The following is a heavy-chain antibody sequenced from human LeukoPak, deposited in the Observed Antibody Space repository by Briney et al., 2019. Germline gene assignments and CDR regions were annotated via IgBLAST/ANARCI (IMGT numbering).Heavy chain of an antibody. J-gene: IGHJ4*02. Sequence: PSETLSLTCTVSGGSISGSSYYWGWIRQPPGKGLEWFGSIYYSGSTYYNPSLKSRVTISVDTSKNQFSLKLSSVTAADTAVYYCASNKGSGYDFDYWGQGTLVTVSS. CDR1: GGSISGSSYY. CDR2: IYYSGST. V-gene: IGHV4-39*07. D-gene: IGHD5-12*01. CDR3: ASNKGSGYDFDY.